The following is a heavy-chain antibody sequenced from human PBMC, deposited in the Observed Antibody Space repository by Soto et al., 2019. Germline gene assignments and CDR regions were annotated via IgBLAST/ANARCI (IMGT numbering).Heavy chain of an antibody. CDR3: AKVRRFGELRSLY. CDR1: GFTFSSYA. Sequence: EVQLLESGGGLVQPGGSLRLSCAASGFTFSSYAMSWVRQAPGKGLEWVSAIGVGGDTTYYADSVKGRFTISRDNSKNTLYLQMGSLRAVETAVYYCAKVRRFGELRSLYWGQGTLVTVSS. D-gene: IGHD3-10*01. CDR2: IGVGGDTT. J-gene: IGHJ4*02. V-gene: IGHV3-23*01.